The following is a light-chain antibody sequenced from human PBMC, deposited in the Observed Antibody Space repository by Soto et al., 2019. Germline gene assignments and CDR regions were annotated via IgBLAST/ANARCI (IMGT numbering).Light chain of an antibody. Sequence: QSVLTQPPSVSAAPGQKVTISCSGSSSNIGNNYVSWYQQLPGTAPKLLIYDDNKRPSGIPDRFSGSKSGTSATLGITGLQTGDEADYYCGTWDTNLSTVFGTGTKLTVL. J-gene: IGLJ1*01. CDR2: DDN. V-gene: IGLV1-51*01. CDR1: SSNIGNNY. CDR3: GTWDTNLSTV.